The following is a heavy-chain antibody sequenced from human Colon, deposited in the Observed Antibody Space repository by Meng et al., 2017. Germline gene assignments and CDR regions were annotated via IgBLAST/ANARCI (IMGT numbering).Heavy chain of an antibody. CDR3: ASSDYYRSDY. Sequence: QASAPGAVSPPGIPSGACAVCGGSLSRSRGWSWVRQAPGKGVEWIGETSHSGSTNYSPTLKSRVTISLDKSKNQLSLKLNSVTAADTAVYYCASSDYYRSDYWGQGTLVTVSS. D-gene: IGHD3-22*01. J-gene: IGHJ4*02. CDR2: TSHSGST. V-gene: IGHV4-4*03. CDR1: GGSLSRSRG.